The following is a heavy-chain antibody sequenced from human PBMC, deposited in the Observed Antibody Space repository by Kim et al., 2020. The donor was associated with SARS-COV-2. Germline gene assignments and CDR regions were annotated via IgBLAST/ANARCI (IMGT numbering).Heavy chain of an antibody. CDR2: ISGSSNTL. CDR3: ARDCGGGSCYSLSGKMDV. Sequence: GGSLRLSCAASGFTFSNYSMNWVRQAPGKGLQWVSYISGSSNTLYYTDSVKGRFTISRDNAKNSLYLQMNSLRDEDTAVYFCARDCGGGSCYSLSGKMDVWGQGTTVTVSS. D-gene: IGHD2-15*01. CDR1: GFTFSNYS. J-gene: IGHJ6*02. V-gene: IGHV3-48*02.